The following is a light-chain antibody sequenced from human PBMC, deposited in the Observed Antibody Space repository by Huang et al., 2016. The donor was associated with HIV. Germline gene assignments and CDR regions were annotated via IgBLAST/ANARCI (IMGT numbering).Light chain of an antibody. CDR2: DAS. V-gene: IGKV3-11*01. Sequence: EIVLTQSPATLSLSPGERATLSCRASQSVSSYLAWYQQRPGKAPRRLIYDASNRATGIPARCSGSGSGTDFTLTISSLEPEDFAVYYCQQRSNWPPLTFGGGTKVEIK. CDR1: QSVSSY. J-gene: IGKJ4*01. CDR3: QQRSNWPPLT.